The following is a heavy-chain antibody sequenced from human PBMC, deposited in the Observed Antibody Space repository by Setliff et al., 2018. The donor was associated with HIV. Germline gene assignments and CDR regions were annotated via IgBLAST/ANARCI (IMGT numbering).Heavy chain of an antibody. D-gene: IGHD6-6*01. CDR3: ARSSSSSPFFFDY. CDR1: GGSISSGGYF. V-gene: IGHV4-31*03. J-gene: IGHJ4*02. Sequence: SETLSLTCTVSGGSISSGGYFWSWIRQHPGKGLEWIGFIYYSGSTYYNPSLRSRITISIDTPNNQFSLKLSSVTAADTAVYYCARSSSSSPFFFDYWGQGSLVTVSS. CDR2: IYYSGST.